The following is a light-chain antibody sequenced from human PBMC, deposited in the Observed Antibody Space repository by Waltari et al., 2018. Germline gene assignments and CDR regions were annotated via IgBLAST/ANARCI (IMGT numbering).Light chain of an antibody. Sequence: QSALTQLRSVSGSPAPSVTISCTGTSANLGVYNLFSWYQQHPGKAPKVVIYDINKWPSGVPDRFSGSKSGNTASLTISGLQAEDEADYYCCSYEATNTLVFGTGTKVTVL. CDR2: DIN. CDR3: CSYEATNTLV. CDR1: SANLGVYNL. V-gene: IGLV2-11*01. J-gene: IGLJ1*01.